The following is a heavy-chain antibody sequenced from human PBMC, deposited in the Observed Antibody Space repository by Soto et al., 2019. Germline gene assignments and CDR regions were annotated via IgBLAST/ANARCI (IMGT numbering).Heavy chain of an antibody. V-gene: IGHV1-2*02. CDR3: AGGGYGTGGYPFPSFDN. D-gene: IGHD2-8*02. J-gene: IGHJ4*02. CDR2: INPDSGAT. Sequence: HEHLVQSGAEVKRPGASLKVSCKASGYSFTGYYIHWVRQAPGQGLEWMGWINPDSGATNYAQNFEGGLTLTGAPSRGTAPRDLTSRQSADTAVYYCAGGGYGTGGYPFPSFDNWGQGTRVFVS. CDR1: GYSFTGYY.